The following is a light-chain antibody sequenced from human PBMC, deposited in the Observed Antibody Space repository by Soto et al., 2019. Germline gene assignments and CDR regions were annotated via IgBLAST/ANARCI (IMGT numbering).Light chain of an antibody. Sequence: QSVLTQPASVPGSPGQSIPISCLGTSRDVGSYNLVSWYQQHPGKAPKLMIYEGSKRPSGVSNRFSGSKSGNTASLTISGLQAEDEADYYCCSYAGSSAPYVFGTGTKVTVL. J-gene: IGLJ1*01. V-gene: IGLV2-23*01. CDR1: SRDVGSYNL. CDR3: CSYAGSSAPYV. CDR2: EGS.